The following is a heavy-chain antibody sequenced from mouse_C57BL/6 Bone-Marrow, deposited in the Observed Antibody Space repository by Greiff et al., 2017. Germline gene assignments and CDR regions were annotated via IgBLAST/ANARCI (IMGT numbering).Heavy chain of an antibody. V-gene: IGHV1-55*01. D-gene: IGHD2-5*01. CDR2: IYPGSGST. J-gene: IGHJ1*03. Sequence: QVQLQQPGAELVKPGASVTMSCKASGYSFTSYWITWVKQLPGKGLVWFGDIYPGSGSTNYNEKFKSKATLTVDTSSSTAYMQISSLTSEDSAVYYCARPYDSNYWYFDVWGTGTTVSVSS. CDR1: GYSFTSYW. CDR3: ARPYDSNYWYFDV.